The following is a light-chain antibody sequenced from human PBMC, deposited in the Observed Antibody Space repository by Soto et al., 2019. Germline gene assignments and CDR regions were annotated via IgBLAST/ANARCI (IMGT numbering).Light chain of an antibody. CDR1: ESVSDN. Sequence: EIVMTQSPATLSVSPEERATLSCRASESVSDNLAWYQRKPGQAPRLLIYGASTRATGIPARFSGSGSGTEFTLTISSLQSEDFALYYCQQYQYWPYTFAQGTNLEIK. CDR2: GAS. J-gene: IGKJ2*01. CDR3: QQYQYWPYT. V-gene: IGKV3-15*01.